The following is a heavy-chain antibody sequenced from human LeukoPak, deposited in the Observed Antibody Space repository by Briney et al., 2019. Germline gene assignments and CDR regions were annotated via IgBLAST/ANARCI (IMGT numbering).Heavy chain of an antibody. D-gene: IGHD3-9*01. Sequence: PSETLSLTCTVSGGSISSYYWSWIRQPAGKGLEWIGRIYTSGSTNYNPSPKSRVTMSVDTSKNQFSLKLSSVTAADTAVYYCASSYYHILTGYYYYGMDVWGQGTTVTVSS. V-gene: IGHV4-4*07. CDR1: GGSISSYY. J-gene: IGHJ6*02. CDR2: IYTSGST. CDR3: ASSYYHILTGYYYYGMDV.